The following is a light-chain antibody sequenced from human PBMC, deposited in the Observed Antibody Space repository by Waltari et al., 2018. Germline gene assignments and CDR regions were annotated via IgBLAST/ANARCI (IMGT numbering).Light chain of an antibody. Sequence: QSVLPQPHPVSRVPAPGVTIACTAPSHNIRAGHDVPWYQQLPGAAPKLLIYPYSNRPSGVPDRFYGSKSGTSASLAITGLQAEDEADYYCQSYDSALSAVFGGGTKVTVL. V-gene: IGLV1-40*01. J-gene: IGLJ3*02. CDR2: PYS. CDR1: SHNIRAGHD. CDR3: QSYDSALSAV.